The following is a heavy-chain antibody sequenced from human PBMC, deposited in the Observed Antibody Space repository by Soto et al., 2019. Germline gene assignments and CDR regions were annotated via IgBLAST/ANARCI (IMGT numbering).Heavy chain of an antibody. Sequence: QVQLQESGPGLVKPSQTLSLTCTVSGGSISSGGYYWSWIRQHPGKGLEWIGYIYYSGSTYYNPSLKSRVTISVDTSKNQFSLKLSSVTAADTAVYYCARSRRRIMITSSPYYFDYWGQGTLVTVSS. CDR3: ARSRRRIMITSSPYYFDY. V-gene: IGHV4-31*03. CDR1: GGSISSGGYY. CDR2: IYYSGST. D-gene: IGHD3-16*01. J-gene: IGHJ4*02.